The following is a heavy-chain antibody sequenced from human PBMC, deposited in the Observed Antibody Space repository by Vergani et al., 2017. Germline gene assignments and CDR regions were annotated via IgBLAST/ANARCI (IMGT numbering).Heavy chain of an antibody. J-gene: IGHJ4*02. Sequence: QVQLQESGPGLVKSSETLSLTCSVSFDSIRNLYCNWIRQPPGKGLEWIGSIHYGENTNYNPSLKTRVTISVDTSKNQFSLTLTSVTAADTAIYYCAKQYLVSGNYLFDYWGQGTLVTVSS. V-gene: IGHV4-59*11. CDR1: FDSIRNLY. CDR3: AKQYLVSGNYLFDY. D-gene: IGHD3-10*01. CDR2: IHYGENT.